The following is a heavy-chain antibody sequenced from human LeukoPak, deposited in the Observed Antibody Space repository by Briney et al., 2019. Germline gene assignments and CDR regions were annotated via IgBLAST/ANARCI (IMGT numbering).Heavy chain of an antibody. CDR2: INHSGST. J-gene: IGHJ5*02. CDR3: AGGDVLQQLVRSAWFDP. V-gene: IGHV4-34*01. CDR1: GGSFRGYY. D-gene: IGHD6-13*01. Sequence: PSETLSLTCAVYGGSFRGYYWSWIRQPPGKGLEWIGEINHSGSTNYNPSLKSRVTISVDTSKNQFSLKLCSVTAADTAVYYCAGGDVLQQLVRSAWFDPWGQGTLVTVSS.